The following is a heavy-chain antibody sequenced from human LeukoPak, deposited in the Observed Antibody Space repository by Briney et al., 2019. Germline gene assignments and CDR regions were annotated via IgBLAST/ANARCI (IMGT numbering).Heavy chain of an antibody. J-gene: IGHJ6*04. D-gene: IGHD3-10*02. CDR3: AELGITMIGGV. CDR1: GFTFSSSA. Sequence: GGSLRLSCAASGFTFSSSAMNWVRQAPGKGLEWVSAISGSGGSTYYADSVKGRFTISRDNAKNSLYLQMNSLRAEDTAVYYCAELGITMIGGVWGKGTTVTISS. V-gene: IGHV3-23*01. CDR2: ISGSGGST.